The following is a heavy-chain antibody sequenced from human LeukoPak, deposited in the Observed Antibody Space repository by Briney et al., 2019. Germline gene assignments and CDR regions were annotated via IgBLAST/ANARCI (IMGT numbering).Heavy chain of an antibody. V-gene: IGHV4-59*01. J-gene: IGHJ4*02. CDR3: ARGALLWFGDRMEYYFDY. Sequence: PSETLSLTCTVSDDSITIYYWSWIRQPPGKGLEWIGFIYYSGNTNYNPSLKSRVTISVDTSKNQFSLKLSSMTAADTAVYYCARGALLWFGDRMEYYFDYWGQGTLLTVSS. D-gene: IGHD3-10*01. CDR2: IYYSGNT. CDR1: DDSITIYY.